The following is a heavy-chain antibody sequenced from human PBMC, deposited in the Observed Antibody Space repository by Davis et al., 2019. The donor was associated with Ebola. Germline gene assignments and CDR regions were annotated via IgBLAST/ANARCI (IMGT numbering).Heavy chain of an antibody. D-gene: IGHD2-2*01. Sequence: MPSETLSLTCAVSGGSISSSNWWTWVRQPPGKGLEWIGEIYHSGSTNYNPSLKSRATISVDRSKTQFSLKVSSVTAADTAVYYCARVPQASRPSRYYYGMDVWGQGTKVTVSS. CDR2: IYHSGST. J-gene: IGHJ6*02. CDR3: ARVPQASRPSRYYYGMDV. V-gene: IGHV4-4*02. CDR1: GGSISSSNW.